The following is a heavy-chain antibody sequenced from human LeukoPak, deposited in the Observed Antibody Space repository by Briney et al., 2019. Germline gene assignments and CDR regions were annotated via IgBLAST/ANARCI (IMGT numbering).Heavy chain of an antibody. J-gene: IGHJ5*02. CDR2: IYSGGST. D-gene: IGHD6-19*01. V-gene: IGHV3-66*01. Sequence: GGSLRLSCAASGFTVSSNYMSWVRQAPGKGLEWVSLIYSGGSTYYADSVKGRFTISRDNSKNTLYLQMNSLRAEDTAVYYCARRAVAGPGAPSWSDPWGQGTLVTVST. CDR3: ARRAVAGPGAPSWSDP. CDR1: GFTVSSNY.